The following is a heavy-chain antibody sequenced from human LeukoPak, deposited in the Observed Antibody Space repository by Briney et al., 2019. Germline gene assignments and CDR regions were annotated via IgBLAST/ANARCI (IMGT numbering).Heavy chain of an antibody. Sequence: PSQTLSLTCTVSGGSISSGDYYWSWIRQPPGKGLEWIGYMYYSGSTYYNPSLKRRVTISVDTSKNQFSLKLSSVTAADTAVYYCARQGGLHYGSGSGGWFDPWGQGTLVTVSS. CDR3: ARQGGLHYGSGSGGWFDP. V-gene: IGHV4-30-4*01. CDR2: MYYSGST. CDR1: GGSISSGDYY. D-gene: IGHD3-10*01. J-gene: IGHJ5*02.